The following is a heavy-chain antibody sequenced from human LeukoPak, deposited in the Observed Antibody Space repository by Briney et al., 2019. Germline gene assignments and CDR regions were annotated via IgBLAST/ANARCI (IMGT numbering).Heavy chain of an antibody. CDR1: GFTFSRYE. J-gene: IGHJ6*04. V-gene: IGHV3-48*03. CDR2: ISSSGSTI. Sequence: GGTLRLSCAASGFTFSRYEMNWVRQAPGTGLEWVSYISSSGSTIYYAHSVKGRFTISRDNAKNSLYLQMNSLRAEDTAVYYGAELVITMIGGVWGKGTTVTISS. D-gene: IGHD3-10*02. CDR3: AELVITMIGGV.